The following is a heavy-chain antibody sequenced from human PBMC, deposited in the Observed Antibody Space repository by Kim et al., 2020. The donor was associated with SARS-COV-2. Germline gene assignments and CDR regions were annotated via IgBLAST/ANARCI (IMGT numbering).Heavy chain of an antibody. D-gene: IGHD3-16*01. Sequence: SETLSLTCTVSGGSISSGGYYWSWIRQHPGKGLEWIGYIYYSGSTYYNPSLKSRVTISVDTSKNQFSLKLSSVTAADTAVYYCARDHRDQVWDDAFDIWGQGTMVTVSS. CDR3: ARDHRDQVWDDAFDI. CDR2: IYYSGST. J-gene: IGHJ3*02. V-gene: IGHV4-31*03. CDR1: GGSISSGGYY.